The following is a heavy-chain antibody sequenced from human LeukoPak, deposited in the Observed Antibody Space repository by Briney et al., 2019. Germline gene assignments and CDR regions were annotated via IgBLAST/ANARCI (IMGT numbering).Heavy chain of an antibody. D-gene: IGHD1-1*01. J-gene: IGHJ3*02. CDR1: GYTFNSYA. CDR2: ISTYTGYT. Sequence: ASVKVSCKASGYTFNSYAINWVRQAPGQGLEWMGWISTYTGYTNYAQKLQGRATMTTATSTSTAYMELRSLRSDDTAFYYCARGTTGSHDAFDIWGQGTMVTVSS. CDR3: ARGTTGSHDAFDI. V-gene: IGHV1-18*01.